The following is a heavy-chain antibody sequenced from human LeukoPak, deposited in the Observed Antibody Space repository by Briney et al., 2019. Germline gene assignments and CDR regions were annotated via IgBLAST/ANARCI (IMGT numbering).Heavy chain of an antibody. CDR2: IYYSGST. Sequence: KASETLSLTCTVSGDSISSSSYYWGWIRQPPGKGLEWIGSIYYSGSTYYNPSLKSRVTISVDTSKNQFSLKLSSVTAADTAVYYCARSGGQWFDPWGQGTLVTGSS. J-gene: IGHJ5*02. CDR3: ARSGGQWFDP. V-gene: IGHV4-39*01. CDR1: GDSISSSSYY. D-gene: IGHD2-15*01.